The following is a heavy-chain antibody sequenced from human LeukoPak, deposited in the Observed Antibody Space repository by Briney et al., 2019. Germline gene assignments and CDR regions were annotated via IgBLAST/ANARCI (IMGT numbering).Heavy chain of an antibody. CDR3: ARADYYGSGRPDV. J-gene: IGHJ6*04. CDR2: ISAYNGNT. D-gene: IGHD3-10*01. CDR1: GYTFTSYG. Sequence: ASVKVSCKASGYTFTSYGISWVRQAPGQGLEWMGWISAYNGNTNYAQKLQGRVTITTDTSTSTASRELRSLRSDDTAVYYCARADYYGSGRPDVWGKGTTVTVSS. V-gene: IGHV1-18*01.